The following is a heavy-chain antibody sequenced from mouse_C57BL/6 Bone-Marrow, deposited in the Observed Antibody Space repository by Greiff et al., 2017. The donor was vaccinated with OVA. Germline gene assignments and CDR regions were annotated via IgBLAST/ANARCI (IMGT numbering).Heavy chain of an antibody. V-gene: IGHV5-17*01. CDR1: GYTFSDYG. CDR2: ISSGSGTI. J-gene: IGHJ4*01. Sequence: EVNLVEPGGGLVKPGGSLKLSCAASGYTFSDYGMHWVRQAPEQGLEWVAYISSGSGTIYYAETVKGRSTISRDNAKNNLCRQMTSLRSEDTSVYYCAGRYGMDYWGQGTSVTVSS. CDR3: AGRYGMDY.